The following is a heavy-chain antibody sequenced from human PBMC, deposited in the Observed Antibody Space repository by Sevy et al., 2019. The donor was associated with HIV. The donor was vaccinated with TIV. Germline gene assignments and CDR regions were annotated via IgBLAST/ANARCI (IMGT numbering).Heavy chain of an antibody. V-gene: IGHV4-59*01. CDR1: GGSISSYY. CDR3: ARGYSSSWYYFDY. D-gene: IGHD6-13*01. CDR2: IYYSGSS. J-gene: IGHJ4*02. Sequence: SETLSLTCTVSGGSISSYYWSWIRQPPGKGLEWIGYIYYSGSSNYSPSLKSRVSISVDMSKNQFSLKLNSVTAADTAVYYCARGYSSSWYYFDYWGQGTLVTVSS.